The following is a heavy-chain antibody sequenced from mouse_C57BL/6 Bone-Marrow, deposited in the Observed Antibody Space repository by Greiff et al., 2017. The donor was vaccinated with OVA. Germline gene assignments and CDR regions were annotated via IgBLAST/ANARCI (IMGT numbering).Heavy chain of an antibody. J-gene: IGHJ3*01. V-gene: IGHV1-63*01. Sequence: VQLQQSGAELVRPGTSVKMSCKASGYTFTNYWIGWAKQRPGHGLEWIGDIYPGGGYTNYNEKFKGKATLTADKSSSTAYMQFSRLTSEDSAIYDGARGSLYYYGSSFAYWGQGTLVTVSA. CDR3: ARGSLYYYGSSFAY. CDR2: IYPGGGYT. CDR1: GYTFTNYW. D-gene: IGHD1-1*01.